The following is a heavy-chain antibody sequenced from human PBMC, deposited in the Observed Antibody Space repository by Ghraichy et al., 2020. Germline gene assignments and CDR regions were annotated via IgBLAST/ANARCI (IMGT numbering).Heavy chain of an antibody. CDR2: IYHSGST. CDR1: GGSISSNY. CDR3: ARTGSLRPTWFFDL. J-gene: IGHJ2*01. V-gene: IGHV4-59*01. Sequence: SETLSLTCTVSGGSISSNYWTWIRQPPGKGLEWIGYIYHSGSTNSNPSLKSRVSISVDASKNQFSLKLRSVTAADTAVYYCARTGSLRPTWFFDLWGRGT.